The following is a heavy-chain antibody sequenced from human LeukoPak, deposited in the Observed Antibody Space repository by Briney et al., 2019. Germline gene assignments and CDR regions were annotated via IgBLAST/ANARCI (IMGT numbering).Heavy chain of an antibody. Sequence: TGGSLRLSCAASGFTFSSYGMHWVRQAPGKGLEWVAFIRYDGSNKYYADSVKGRFTISRDNSKNTLYLQTNSLRAEDTAVYYCAKDTNRVYYFDYWGQGTLVTVSS. D-gene: IGHD1-14*01. CDR1: GFTFSSYG. J-gene: IGHJ4*02. CDR3: AKDTNRVYYFDY. V-gene: IGHV3-30*02. CDR2: IRYDGSNK.